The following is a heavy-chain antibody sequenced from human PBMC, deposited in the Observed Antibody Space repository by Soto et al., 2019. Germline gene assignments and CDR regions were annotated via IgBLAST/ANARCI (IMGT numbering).Heavy chain of an antibody. Sequence: QSGGSLRLCGTTCGFPFSGYSMNWVRQAPGKGLEWISYISRGGDVIHYADSVKGRFTISRDDVKDSLYLQMSSLSDDDTAVYYCVKVAAAGGHDQNLQHWGQGTQVTVSS. CDR3: VKVAAAGGHDQNLQH. CDR2: ISRGGDVI. D-gene: IGHD6-13*01. V-gene: IGHV3-48*02. CDR1: GFPFSGYS. J-gene: IGHJ1*01.